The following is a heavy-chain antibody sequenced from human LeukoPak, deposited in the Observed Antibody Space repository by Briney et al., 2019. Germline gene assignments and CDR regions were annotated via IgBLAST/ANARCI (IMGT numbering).Heavy chain of an antibody. Sequence: SETLSLTCSVSGASISSGSNYWGWIRQPPGKTLEWIGSIYSSGSTYYNPSLKSRVIIIIDTPKNHFSLTLSSVTAADTAVYYCARGGVGATYYFDYWGQGTLVTVSS. CDR2: IYSSGST. CDR3: ARGGVGATYYFDY. J-gene: IGHJ4*02. V-gene: IGHV4-39*07. D-gene: IGHD1-26*01. CDR1: GASISSGSNY.